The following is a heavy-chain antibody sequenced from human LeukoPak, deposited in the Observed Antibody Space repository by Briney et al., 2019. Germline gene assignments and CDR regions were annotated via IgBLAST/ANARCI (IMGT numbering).Heavy chain of an antibody. CDR1: GGSFSGYY. V-gene: IGHV4-34*01. CDR2: INHSGST. J-gene: IGHJ4*02. D-gene: IGHD1-1*01. CDR3: ARGGWKYFDY. Sequence: PSETLSLTCAVYGGSFSGYYWSWIRKPPGKGLGWIGEINHSGSTNYNPSLKSRVTISVDTSKNQFSLKLSSVTAADTAVYYCARGGWKYFDYWGQGTLVTVSS.